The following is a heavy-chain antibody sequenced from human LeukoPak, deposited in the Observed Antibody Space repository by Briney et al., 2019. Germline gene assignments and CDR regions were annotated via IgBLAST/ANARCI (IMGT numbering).Heavy chain of an antibody. Sequence: SVKVSCKASGGTFISYAISWVRQAPGQGLEWMGGIIPIFGTANYAQKFQGRVTITADKSTSTAYMELSSLRSEHTAVYYCARTRPVSMVRGVNWFDPWGQGTLVTVSS. V-gene: IGHV1-69*06. J-gene: IGHJ5*02. CDR3: ARTRPVSMVRGVNWFDP. D-gene: IGHD3-10*01. CDR1: GGTFISYA. CDR2: IIPIFGTA.